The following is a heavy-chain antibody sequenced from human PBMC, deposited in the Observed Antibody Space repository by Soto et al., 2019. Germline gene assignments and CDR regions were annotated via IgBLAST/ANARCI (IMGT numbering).Heavy chain of an antibody. J-gene: IGHJ4*02. CDR2: IYHSGST. Sequence: SQALSLTCAVSGGSISSCKWWSWVRQPAGKGLEWIGEIYHSGSTNYNPSLKSRVTISVDKSKNQFSLKLSSVTAADTAVYYCARIYYYDSSGYHGFPPWERYIDYCGPRILGTV. CDR1: GGSISSCKW. CDR3: ARIYYYDSSGYHGFPPWERYIDY. D-gene: IGHD3-22*01. V-gene: IGHV4-4*02.